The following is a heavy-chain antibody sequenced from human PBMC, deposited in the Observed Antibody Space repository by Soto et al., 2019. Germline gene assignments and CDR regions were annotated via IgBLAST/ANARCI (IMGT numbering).Heavy chain of an antibody. J-gene: IGHJ4*02. V-gene: IGHV3-23*01. D-gene: IGHD2-2*01. CDR1: VFTFSSYA. Sequence: EVQLFESGGGLVQPGGSLRISCAASVFTFSSYAMSWVRQAPGKGLEWVSAISGSGGSTYYADSGKGRFTISRDDSKNPLYLQMNSLRAEDTAVYYCAKGGGQNQLLSFDYWGQGTLVTVSS. CDR3: AKGGGQNQLLSFDY. CDR2: ISGSGGST.